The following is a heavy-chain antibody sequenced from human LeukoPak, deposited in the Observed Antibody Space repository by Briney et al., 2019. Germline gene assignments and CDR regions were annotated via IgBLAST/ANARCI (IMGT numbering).Heavy chain of an antibody. V-gene: IGHV3-15*01. D-gene: IGHD1-14*01. CDR3: STGPQSNDAFDI. J-gene: IGHJ3*02. CDR1: GFTFSNAW. Sequence: GGSLRLSCAASGFTFSNAWMTWVRQAPGKGLESVGRITSKPDGGTTDYAAPVKGRFTISRDDSKNTLYLQMKSLKIEDTAVYYCSTGPQSNDAFDIWGRGTMVTVSS. CDR2: ITSKPDGGTT.